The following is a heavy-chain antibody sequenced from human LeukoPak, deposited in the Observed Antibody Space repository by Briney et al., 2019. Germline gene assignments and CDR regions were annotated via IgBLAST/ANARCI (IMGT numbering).Heavy chain of an antibody. CDR3: ARASTIGTSFDY. Sequence: GGSLRLSCAASGFTFSSYSMNWLRQAPGTGLEWVSSISSSSSYIYYADSVKGRFTISRDNAKNSLYLQMNSVRAEDTAVYYCARASTIGTSFDYWGQGTLVTVS. V-gene: IGHV3-21*01. CDR2: ISSSSSYI. CDR1: GFTFSSYS. J-gene: IGHJ4*02. D-gene: IGHD1-1*01.